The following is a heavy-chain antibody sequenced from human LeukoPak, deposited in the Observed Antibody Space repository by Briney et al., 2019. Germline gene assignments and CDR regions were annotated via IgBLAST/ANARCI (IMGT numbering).Heavy chain of an antibody. D-gene: IGHD3-10*01. Sequence: GGSLRLSRAASGFTFSSYTMNWVRQAPGKGLEWVSSISSSSSYIYYADSLKGRFTISRDNAKNSLYLQMNSLRPEDTAVYYCARGYGSGSGDYWGHGTLVTVSS. CDR1: GFTFSSYT. CDR3: ARGYGSGSGDY. V-gene: IGHV3-21*01. CDR2: ISSSSSYI. J-gene: IGHJ4*01.